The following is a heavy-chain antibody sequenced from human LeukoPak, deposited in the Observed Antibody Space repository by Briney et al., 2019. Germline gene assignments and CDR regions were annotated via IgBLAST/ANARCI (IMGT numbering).Heavy chain of an antibody. V-gene: IGHV1-2*02. Sequence: GASVKVSCKASGYTFTGYYMHWVRQAPGQGLEWMGWINPNSGGTNYAQKFQGRVTMTRDTSISTAYMELSRLRSDDTAVYYCARCESYGDYGTYYYYYMDVWGKGTTVTVSS. CDR1: GYTFTGYY. D-gene: IGHD4-17*01. CDR3: ARCESYGDYGTYYYYYMDV. CDR2: INPNSGGT. J-gene: IGHJ6*03.